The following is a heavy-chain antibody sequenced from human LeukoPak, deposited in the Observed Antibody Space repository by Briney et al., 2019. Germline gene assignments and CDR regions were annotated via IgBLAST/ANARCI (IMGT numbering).Heavy chain of an antibody. CDR2: INPNSGGT. CDR1: GYTFTGYY. J-gene: IGHJ4*02. CDR3: ARDIGNFLIDY. V-gene: IGHV1-2*02. Sequence: ASVKVSCKASGYTFTGYYMHWVRQAPGQGLGLMGWINPNSGGTNYAQKFQGRVTMTRDTSISTAYMEVNRLRSDDTAVYYCARDIGNFLIDYWGQGTLVTVSS. D-gene: IGHD4-23*01.